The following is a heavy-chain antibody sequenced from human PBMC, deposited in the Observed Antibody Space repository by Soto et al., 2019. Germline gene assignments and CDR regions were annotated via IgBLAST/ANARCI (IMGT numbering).Heavy chain of an antibody. J-gene: IGHJ5*02. CDR3: ARSPGGYSYGFWNWFDP. Sequence: SVKVSCKASERTFSSYGLSWVRQAPGQGLEWLGAIIPMFGTSNYAQNFQGRVTITADEFTSTAYMELSSLTSEDTAVYYCARSPGGYSYGFWNWFDPWGQGTLVTVSS. D-gene: IGHD5-18*01. V-gene: IGHV1-69*13. CDR2: IIPMFGTS. CDR1: ERTFSSYG.